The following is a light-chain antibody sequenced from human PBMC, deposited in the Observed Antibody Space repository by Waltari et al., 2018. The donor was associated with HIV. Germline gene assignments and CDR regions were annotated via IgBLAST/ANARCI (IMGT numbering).Light chain of an antibody. J-gene: IGLJ3*02. CDR1: SSTIGAGYD. CDR3: QSYDSSLSVWV. CDR2: GNS. V-gene: IGLV1-40*01. Sequence: QSVLTQPPSVSRAPGQRVTISCTGSSSTIGAGYDVHWYQQLPGTAPKLLIYGNSNRPSGVPVRFSGSKSGTSASLAITGLLAEDEADYYCQSYDSSLSVWVFGGGTKLTVL.